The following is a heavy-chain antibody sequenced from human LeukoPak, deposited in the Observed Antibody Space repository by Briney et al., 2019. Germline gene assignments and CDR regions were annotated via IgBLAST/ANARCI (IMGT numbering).Heavy chain of an antibody. D-gene: IGHD6-13*01. CDR1: GFTFSGYE. V-gene: IGHV3-48*03. CDR3: VRKTDRLGAVGRDRYFDL. Sequence: PGGSLRLSCTASGFTFSGYEMTWVRQAPGKGLEWMSYISVNGGAMHYADSVRGRFTTSRDDAENSLYLHMNSLRVEDTAIYYCVRKTDRLGAVGRDRYFDLWGRGTLITVSS. J-gene: IGHJ2*01. CDR2: ISVNGGAM.